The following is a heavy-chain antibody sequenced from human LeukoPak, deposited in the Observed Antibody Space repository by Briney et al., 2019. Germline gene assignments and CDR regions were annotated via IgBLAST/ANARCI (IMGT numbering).Heavy chain of an antibody. J-gene: IGHJ6*03. V-gene: IGHV3-23*01. CDR2: ISGSGGST. CDR3: AKISFYYIWGSYRYMDV. D-gene: IGHD3-16*01. CDR1: GFTFSRYA. Sequence: LPGGSLRLSCAASGFTFSRYAMSWVRQAPGKGLEWVSAISGSGGSTYYADSVKGRFTISRDNSKNTLYLQMDSLRAEDTAGYYYAKISFYYIWGSYRYMDVWGKGTTVTVSS.